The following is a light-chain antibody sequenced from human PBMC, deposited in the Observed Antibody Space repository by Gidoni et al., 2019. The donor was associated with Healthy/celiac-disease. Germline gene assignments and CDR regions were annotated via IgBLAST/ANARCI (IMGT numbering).Light chain of an antibody. J-gene: IGKJ4*01. Sequence: DIVMTHSPDSLSVSLGERATINCKSSQSVLYRSNNKNDLTWYQQKPGQPPKLLIYWASTRESGVPDRFSGSGSGTDFTLTISSLQAEDVAVYYCQQYYSTPKAFGGGTKVEIK. CDR3: QQYYSTPKA. CDR2: WAS. V-gene: IGKV4-1*01. CDR1: QSVLYRSNNKND.